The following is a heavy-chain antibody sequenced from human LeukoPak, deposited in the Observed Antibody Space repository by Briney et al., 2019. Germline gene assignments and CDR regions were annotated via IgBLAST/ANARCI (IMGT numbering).Heavy chain of an antibody. CDR2: MFHTGST. V-gene: IGHV4-59*01. Sequence: PSETLSLTCTVSGDSIRNYYWAWIRQPPGKGLEWIAYMFHTGSTNHNPSLRSRVTMSVDMSKNQFSLKLSSVTAADTAIYYYARATAGTGYFFDYWGQGALVTVSS. CDR1: GDSIRNYY. D-gene: IGHD6-13*01. J-gene: IGHJ4*02. CDR3: ARATAGTGYFFDY.